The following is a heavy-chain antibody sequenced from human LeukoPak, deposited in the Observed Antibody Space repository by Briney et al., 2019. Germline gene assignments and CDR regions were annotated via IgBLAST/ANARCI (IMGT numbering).Heavy chain of an antibody. CDR3: AKWPEGAMDYFDY. D-gene: IGHD3-16*01. Sequence: GGSLRLSCAASGFSFSSYAMTWARQAPVKGLEWVSAISGDGTRTYYADSVKGRFTISRDNSKNTLYLEMSSLRVEDTAMYYCAKWPEGAMDYFDYWGQGTLVTVSS. V-gene: IGHV3-23*01. CDR2: ISGDGTRT. J-gene: IGHJ4*02. CDR1: GFSFSSYA.